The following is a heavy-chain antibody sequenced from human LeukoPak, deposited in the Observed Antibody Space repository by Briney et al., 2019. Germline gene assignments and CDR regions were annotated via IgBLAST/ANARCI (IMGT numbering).Heavy chain of an antibody. D-gene: IGHD6-19*01. CDR3: AGPQFYQQWLTY. J-gene: IGHJ4*02. CDR1: GGSISSGGYY. CDR2: IYYSGST. Sequence: TLSLTCTVSGGSISSGGYYWSWIRQHPGKGLEWIGYIYYSGSTYYNPSLKSRVTISVDTSKNQFSLKLSSVTAAGTAVYYCAGPQFYQQWLTYWGQGTLVTVSS. V-gene: IGHV4-31*03.